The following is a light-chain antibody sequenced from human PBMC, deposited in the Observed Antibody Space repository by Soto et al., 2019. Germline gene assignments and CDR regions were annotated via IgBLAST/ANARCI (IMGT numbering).Light chain of an antibody. CDR1: QSVLYSSNNKNY. J-gene: IGKJ2*01. CDR2: WAS. Sequence: DIVMTQSPDSLAVSLGERATINCKSSQSVLYSSNNKNYLAWFQQKAGQPPKLLISWASTRESGVPDRFSGSGSGTDFTLTISSLQAEDVAVYYCQQYYSIPHTFGQGTKLEIK. CDR3: QQYYSIPHT. V-gene: IGKV4-1*01.